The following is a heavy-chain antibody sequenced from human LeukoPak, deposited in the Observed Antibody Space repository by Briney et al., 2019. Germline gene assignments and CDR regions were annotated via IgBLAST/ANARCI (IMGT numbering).Heavy chain of an antibody. J-gene: IGHJ3*02. D-gene: IGHD6-13*01. V-gene: IGHV4-4*07. CDR3: ARNLLPAAKGAFDI. CDR2: INTSGST. Sequence: PSETLSLSCTVSRVAPRSVDYDWRWIRPPAGKGLGWSGRINTSGSTNYNPSLKSRVTMSVDTSKKQFSLKLSSVTAADTAVYYCARNLLPAAKGAFDIPGQGTPGTASS. CDR1: RVAPRSVDYD.